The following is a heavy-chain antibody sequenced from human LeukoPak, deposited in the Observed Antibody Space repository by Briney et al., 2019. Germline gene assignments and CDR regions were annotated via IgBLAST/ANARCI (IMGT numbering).Heavy chain of an antibody. J-gene: IGHJ4*02. V-gene: IGHV1-18*01. D-gene: IGHD5-18*01. CDR2: IRVSDGDT. CDR1: GYTFTNYG. CDR3: ARSGFSFGYHYFDL. Sequence: GASVKVSCKASGYTFTNYGFHWVRQAPGQGPEWMGWIRVSDGDTKYAQKFQGRVTLTRDTSANTAYTDLWSLRSDDTAVYFCARSGFSFGYHYFDLWGQGTLVTVSS.